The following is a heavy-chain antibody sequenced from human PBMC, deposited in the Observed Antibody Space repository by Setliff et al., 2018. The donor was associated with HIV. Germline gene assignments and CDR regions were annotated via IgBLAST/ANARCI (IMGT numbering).Heavy chain of an antibody. CDR2: INDSGST. V-gene: IGHV4-34*01. Sequence: ETLSLTCAVYGGSFSGYYWSWIRQPPGKGLEWIGEINDSGSTNNNPSLKSRVAMSVDTSKNQFSLKLSSVTAADTAVYYCARDLRGDSVPATAAKSFDIWGQGTLVTVSS. J-gene: IGHJ3*02. D-gene: IGHD2-21*02. CDR3: ARDLRGDSVPATAAKSFDI. CDR1: GGSFSGYY.